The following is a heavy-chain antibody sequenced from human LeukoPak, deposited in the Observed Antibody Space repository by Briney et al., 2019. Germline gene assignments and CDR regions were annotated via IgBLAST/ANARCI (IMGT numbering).Heavy chain of an antibody. CDR2: INPNSGGT. CDR1: GYTFTGYY. CDR3: ARGPYDILTGYYKEDAFDI. Sequence: GASVKVSCKASGYTFTGYYMHWVRQAPGQGLEWMGWINPNSGGTNYAQKFEGRVTMTRDTRISTTYMELSRLSSDDTGVYYCARGPYDILTGYYKEDAFDIWGQGTMVTVSS. J-gene: IGHJ3*02. D-gene: IGHD3-9*01. V-gene: IGHV1-2*02.